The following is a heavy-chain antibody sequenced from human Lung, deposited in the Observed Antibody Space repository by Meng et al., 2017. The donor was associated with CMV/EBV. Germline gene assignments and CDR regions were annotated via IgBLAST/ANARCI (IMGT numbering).Heavy chain of an antibody. J-gene: IGHJ4*02. CDR3: ARTYDHRWRNHHYLDY. D-gene: IGHD3-16*01. CDR2: IDTSTGRP. V-gene: IGHV7-4-1*02. CDR1: RYSFFTLS. Sequence: QVQLVQSASELKKPGSSVKIYCETPRYSFFTLSLNWMRQAPGQGLEWVGLIDTSTGRPTYGQDFVGRFVISSDIGVSTSYLLITDLRADDTALYYCARTYDHRWRNHHYLDYWGQGTLVTVSS.